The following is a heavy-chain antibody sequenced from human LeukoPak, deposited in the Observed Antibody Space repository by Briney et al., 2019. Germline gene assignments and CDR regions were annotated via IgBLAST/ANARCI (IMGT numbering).Heavy chain of an antibody. CDR1: GYSFTNYW. CDR2: IYPGDSDT. J-gene: IGHJ4*02. V-gene: IGHV5-51*01. CDR3: AVKPGYTGSWGTLDN. D-gene: IGHD1-26*01. Sequence: PGESLKISCKASGYSFTNYWIGWVRQMPGKGLEWMGSIYPGDSDTRYSPSFQGQVTISADKSISTAYLQWSSLKASDTAMYYCAVKPGYTGSWGTLDNWGQGTLVSVSS.